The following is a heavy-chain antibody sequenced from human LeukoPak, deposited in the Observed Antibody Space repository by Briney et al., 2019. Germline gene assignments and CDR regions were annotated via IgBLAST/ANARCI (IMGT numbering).Heavy chain of an antibody. CDR1: GASVSSGSHY. V-gene: IGHV4-61*01. D-gene: IGHD6-19*01. CDR2: IYYRGTT. Sequence: PSETLSLTCTVSGASVSSGSHYCNWIRQSPGRGLEWIGHIYYRGTTNYTPSLKSRVTISVDTSMNQFSLRLSSVTAADTAVYFCARSFYSSGWYTPLRWFDTWGQGTLVTVSS. J-gene: IGHJ5*02. CDR3: ARSFYSSGWYTPLRWFDT.